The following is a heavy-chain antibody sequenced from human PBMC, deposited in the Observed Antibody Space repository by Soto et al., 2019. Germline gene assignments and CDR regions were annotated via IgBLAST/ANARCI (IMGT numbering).Heavy chain of an antibody. CDR2: IVVGSGNT. CDR1: GFTFTSSA. D-gene: IGHD5-12*01. Sequence: SVKVSCKASGFTFTSSAVQWVRQARGQRLEWIGWIVVGSGNTNYAQKFQERVTITRDMSTSTAYMELSSLRSEDMAVYYCAADRQMATIYYYYGMDVWGQGTTVTVSS. J-gene: IGHJ6*02. CDR3: AADRQMATIYYYYGMDV. V-gene: IGHV1-58*01.